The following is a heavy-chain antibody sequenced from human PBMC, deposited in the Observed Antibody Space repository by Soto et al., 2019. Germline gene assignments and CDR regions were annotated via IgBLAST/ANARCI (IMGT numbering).Heavy chain of an antibody. J-gene: IGHJ4*02. CDR2: IGTAGDT. D-gene: IGHD3-10*01. Sequence: PGGSLRLSCAASGFTFSSYDMHWVRQATGKGLEWVSAIGTAGDTYYPGSVKGRFTISRENAKNSLYLQMNSLRAGDTAVYYCARADSTLPLWFGELLFDYWGQGTLVTVSS. V-gene: IGHV3-13*04. CDR3: ARADSTLPLWFGELLFDY. CDR1: GFTFSSYD.